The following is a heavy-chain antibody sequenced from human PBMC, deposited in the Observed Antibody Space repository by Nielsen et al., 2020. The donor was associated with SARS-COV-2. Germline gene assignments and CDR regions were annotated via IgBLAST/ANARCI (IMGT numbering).Heavy chain of an antibody. CDR3: ARDRSQLGFDY. CDR1: GFTFDDYA. V-gene: IGHV3-9*01. J-gene: IGHJ4*02. CDR2: ISCSI. Sequence: GGSLRLSCAASGFTFDDYAMHWVRQAPGKGLEWVSGISCSIGYADSVKGRFTISRDNAKNSLYLQMNSLRAEDTAVYYCARDRSQLGFDYWGQGTLVTVSS. D-gene: IGHD6-6*01.